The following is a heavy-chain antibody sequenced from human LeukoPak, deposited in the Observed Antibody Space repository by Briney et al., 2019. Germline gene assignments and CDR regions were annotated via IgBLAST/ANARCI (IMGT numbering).Heavy chain of an antibody. Sequence: GGSLGLSCEASGFSFSSSWMTWVRPAPGKGLEWVATIKNDGSDKYYVDSVKGRFTLSRDNAKNSLYLQMNSLRVEDTAVYYCADLGYTDGGQGTLVTVSS. CDR1: GFSFSSSW. CDR3: ADLGYTD. CDR2: IKNDGSDK. V-gene: IGHV3-7*01. D-gene: IGHD2-15*01. J-gene: IGHJ4*02.